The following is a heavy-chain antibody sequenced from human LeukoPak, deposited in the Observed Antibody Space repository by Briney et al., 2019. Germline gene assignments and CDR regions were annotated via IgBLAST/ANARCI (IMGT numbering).Heavy chain of an antibody. V-gene: IGHV3-48*03. CDR1: GFTFSSYE. CDR3: ARDWGHSGYDYGGGD. J-gene: IGHJ4*02. CDR2: ISSSGSTI. D-gene: IGHD5-12*01. Sequence: GGSLRLSCAASGFTFSSYEMNWVRQAPGKGLEWVSYISSSGSTIYYADSVKGRFTISRDNAKNSLYLQMNSLRVEDTAVYYCARDWGHSGYDYGGGDWGQGTLVTVSS.